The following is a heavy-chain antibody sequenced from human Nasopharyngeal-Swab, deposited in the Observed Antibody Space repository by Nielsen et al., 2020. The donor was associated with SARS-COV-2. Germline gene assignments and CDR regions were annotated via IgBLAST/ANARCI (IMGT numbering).Heavy chain of an antibody. CDR3: ARGYYYDSSGYYYGYYYYYGMDV. Sequence: GGSLRLSCAASGFTVSSNYMSWVRQAPGKGLEWVSVIYSGGSTYYADSAKDRFTISRDNSKNTLYLQMNSLRAEDTAVYYCARGYYYDSSGYYYGYYYYYGMDVWGQGTTVTVSS. J-gene: IGHJ6*02. CDR2: IYSGGST. CDR1: GFTVSSNY. V-gene: IGHV3-66*01. D-gene: IGHD3-22*01.